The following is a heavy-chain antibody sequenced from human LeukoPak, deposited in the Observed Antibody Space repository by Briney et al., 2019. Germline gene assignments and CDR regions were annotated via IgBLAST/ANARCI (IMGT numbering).Heavy chain of an antibody. Sequence: GASVKVSCKTSGYIFTPHHIHWMRQAPGQGLELLGWVSAANNPEYAQKFQGRVVITRDASAPTSYLELNSLRSEEPAVYSCAMSVERPPIASFDYWGQGTLVTVSS. CDR1: GYIFTPHH. V-gene: IGHV1-3*01. CDR2: VSAANNP. D-gene: IGHD2-21*01. CDR3: AMSVERPPIASFDY. J-gene: IGHJ4*02.